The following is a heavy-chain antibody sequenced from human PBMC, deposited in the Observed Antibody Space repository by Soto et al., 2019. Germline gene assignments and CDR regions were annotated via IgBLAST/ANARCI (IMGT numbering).Heavy chain of an antibody. J-gene: IGHJ6*02. Sequence: ASVKASCTASGGTYSSYAISWVRPAPGQGLEWMGGIIPIFGTANYAQKFQGRVTITADESTSTAYMELSSLRCEDTAVYYCARTPDYYDSSGYYYGYYYYYGMDVWGQGTTVTVSS. D-gene: IGHD3-22*01. CDR2: IIPIFGTA. CDR1: GGTYSSYA. V-gene: IGHV1-69*13. CDR3: ARTPDYYDSSGYYYGYYYYYGMDV.